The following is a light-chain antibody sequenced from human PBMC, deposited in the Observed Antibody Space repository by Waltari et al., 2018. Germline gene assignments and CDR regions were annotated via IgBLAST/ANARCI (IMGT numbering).Light chain of an antibody. V-gene: IGLV1-40*01. J-gene: IGLJ2*01. CDR1: YSNIGADYD. CDR2: GNS. Sequence: QSVLTQPPSVSGAPGQRVTISCTGTYSNIGADYDVHWYQQFPGTAPQLLIYGNSNRPSGVPDRFSGSKSGTAASLAITGLQTEDEADYYCQSYDNTGGVIVGGGTRLTVL. CDR3: QSYDNTGGVI.